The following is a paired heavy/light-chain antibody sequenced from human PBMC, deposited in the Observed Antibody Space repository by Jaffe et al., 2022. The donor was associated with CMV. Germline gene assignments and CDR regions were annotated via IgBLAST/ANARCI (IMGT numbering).Light chain of an antibody. CDR2: AVS. J-gene: IGLJ3*02. V-gene: IGLV2-14*03. CDR3: SSYTSGNTWV. CDR1: STDVGGYTY. Sequence: QSALTQPASVSGSPGQSITFSCTGTSTDVGGYTYVSWYQQHPGKAPKLMIYAVSHRPSGVSNRFSGSKSGNTASLTISGLQAEDEADYYCSSYTSGNTWVFGGGTKLTVV.
Heavy chain of an antibody. J-gene: IGHJ4*02. V-gene: IGHV4-59*08. Sequence: QVQLQESGPGLVKPSETLSLTCTVSGASISRNYWTWIRQAPGKGLEWIGYIYYSGSTNYNPSLKSRVTVSVDTSKNQFSLKMNSVTAADTAVYYCASVDMSQLDFDYWGQGTLVTVSS. CDR2: IYYSGST. CDR1: GASISRNY. CDR3: ASVDMSQLDFDY. D-gene: IGHD3-9*01.